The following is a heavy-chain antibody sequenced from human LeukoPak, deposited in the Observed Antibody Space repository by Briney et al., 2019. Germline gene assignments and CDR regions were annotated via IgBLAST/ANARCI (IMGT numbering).Heavy chain of an antibody. Sequence: GAPVKVSCKASGYTFTSYDINWVRQATGQGLEWMGWMNPNSGNTGYAQKFQGRVTMTRNTSISTAYMELSSLRSEDTAVYYCVRPVSVGATDYWGQGTLVTVSS. CDR3: VRPVSVGATDY. V-gene: IGHV1-8*01. CDR2: MNPNSGNT. D-gene: IGHD1-26*01. J-gene: IGHJ4*02. CDR1: GYTFTSYD.